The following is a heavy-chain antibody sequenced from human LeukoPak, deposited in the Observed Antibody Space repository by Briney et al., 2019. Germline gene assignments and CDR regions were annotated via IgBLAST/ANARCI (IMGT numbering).Heavy chain of an antibody. V-gene: IGHV1-8*02. CDR3: ARSSGWYLVVDY. CDR2: INPNSGNT. J-gene: IGHJ4*02. CDR1: GYTFTGYY. Sequence: ASVKVSCKASGYTFTGYYMHWVRQAPGQGLEWMGWINPNSGNTGYAQKFQGRVTMTRNTSISTAYMELSSLRSEDTAVYYCARSSGWYLVVDYWGQGTLATVSS. D-gene: IGHD6-19*01.